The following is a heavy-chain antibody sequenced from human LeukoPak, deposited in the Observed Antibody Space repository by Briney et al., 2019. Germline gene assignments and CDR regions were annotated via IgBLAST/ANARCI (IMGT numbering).Heavy chain of an antibody. D-gene: IGHD3-22*01. Sequence: GRSLRLSCAASGFTFSTYGMHWVRQAPGKGLEWVAVIWYDGSNKYYADSVKGRFTISRDNSKNTLYLQMNSLRAEDTAVYYCASTYYYNTHAFDYWGQGTLVTVSS. CDR2: IWYDGSNK. J-gene: IGHJ4*02. V-gene: IGHV3-33*01. CDR1: GFTFSTYG. CDR3: ASTYYYNTHAFDY.